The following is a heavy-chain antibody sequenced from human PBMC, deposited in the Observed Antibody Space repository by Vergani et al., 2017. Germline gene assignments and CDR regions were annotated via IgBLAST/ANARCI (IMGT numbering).Heavy chain of an antibody. J-gene: IGHJ5*02. CDR1: GGTFSSYA. Sequence: QVQLVQSGAEVKKPGSSVKVSCKTSGGTFSSYAVSWVRQAPGQGLEWMGGIIPIFGTTNYTQKFQGRVTITADESATTAYMELISLRSDDTAVYYCARDSDGFLTYNWFDPWGQGTLVTVSS. CDR2: IIPIFGTT. V-gene: IGHV1-69*01. D-gene: IGHD3/OR15-3a*01. CDR3: ARDSDGFLTYNWFDP.